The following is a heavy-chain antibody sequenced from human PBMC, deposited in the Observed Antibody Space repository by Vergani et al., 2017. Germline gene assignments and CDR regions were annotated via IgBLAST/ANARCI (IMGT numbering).Heavy chain of an antibody. Sequence: QVQLQESGPGVVKPSQTLSLTCAVSGGSISSGDHCWTWIRQPAGRGLEWIGRIYPNGNGNYNESLRSRLTMSIDTSRSQFSLSLSSVTAADTAVYYCARGNCGVNCPKYNWLAPWGQGILVTVSS. CDR3: ARGNCGVNCPKYNWLAP. J-gene: IGHJ5*02. V-gene: IGHV4-61*02. D-gene: IGHD2-21*01. CDR2: IYPNGNG. CDR1: GGSISSGDHC.